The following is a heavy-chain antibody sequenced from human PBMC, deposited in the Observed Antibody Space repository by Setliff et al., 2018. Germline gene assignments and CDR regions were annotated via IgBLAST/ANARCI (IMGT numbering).Heavy chain of an antibody. Sequence: SETLSLTCSVSGGSITSHYWSWIRQSPGKGLEWIGYIDYSGTTNYNPSLKSRVTISSDTSKRQFSLRLTSVTAADTAVYYCAKAQYSGSYHWFDPWGQGTLVTVSSGKGGFYYYYYYMDVWGKGTTVTVSS. CDR3: AKAQYSGSYHWFDPWGQGTLVTVSSGKGGFYYYYYYMDV. CDR1: GGSITSHY. CDR2: IDYSGTT. D-gene: IGHD1-26*01. V-gene: IGHV4-59*11. J-gene: IGHJ6*03.